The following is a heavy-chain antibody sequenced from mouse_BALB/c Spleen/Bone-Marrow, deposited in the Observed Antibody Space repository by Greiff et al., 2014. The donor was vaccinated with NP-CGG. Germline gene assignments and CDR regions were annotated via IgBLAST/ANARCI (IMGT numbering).Heavy chain of an antibody. CDR1: GFSFNSYG. D-gene: IGHD2-4*01. J-gene: IGHJ3*01. Sequence: EVMLVESGGGLVKSGGSLKLSCAASGFSFNSYGMSWVRQTPEKRLELVATISGGGSYTFYPDSVKGRFTISRDNAKNNLYLQLSSLRSEDTALYYCARHAYYDQTEVSFVYWGQGTLVTVSA. CDR3: ARHAYYDQTEVSFVY. V-gene: IGHV5-9-2*01. CDR2: ISGGGSYT.